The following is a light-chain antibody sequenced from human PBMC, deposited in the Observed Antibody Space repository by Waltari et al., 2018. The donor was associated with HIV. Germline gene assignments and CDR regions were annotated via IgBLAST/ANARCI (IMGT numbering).Light chain of an antibody. Sequence: QSALTQPASVSGSPGQSITISCAGTTRDFGILVSVTWYHQHPGRAPQLMFFGVYIRPSGVSSRFSGSKSGNTASLTISGLQAEDEANYYCCSYTAIHTLIFGGGTKLTVL. CDR2: GVY. CDR3: CSYTAIHTLI. CDR1: TRDFGILVS. J-gene: IGLJ2*01. V-gene: IGLV2-14*01.